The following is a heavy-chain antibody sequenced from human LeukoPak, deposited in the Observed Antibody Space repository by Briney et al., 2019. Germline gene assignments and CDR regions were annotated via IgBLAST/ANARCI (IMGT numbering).Heavy chain of an antibody. D-gene: IGHD6-6*01. Sequence: GSVRVSCKASGYTFTGYYMHWVRQAPGQGLEWMGWINPNSGGTNYAQKFQGRVTMTRDTSISTAYMELSRLRSDDTAVYYCAREGSSSAGWFDPWGQGTLVTVSS. CDR3: AREGSSSAGWFDP. J-gene: IGHJ5*02. CDR2: INPNSGGT. CDR1: GYTFTGYY. V-gene: IGHV1-2*02.